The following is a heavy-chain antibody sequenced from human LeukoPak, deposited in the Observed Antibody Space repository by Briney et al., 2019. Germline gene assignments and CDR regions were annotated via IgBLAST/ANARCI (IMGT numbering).Heavy chain of an antibody. CDR2: VHLSGRT. CDR3: AREGGPYRPLDY. Sequence: SETLSLTCGVSGGSISSTNWWTWVRQPPGEGLEWIGEVHLSGRTNYNPSLESRVTVSVDMSENHISLKLTSVTAADTAVYYCAREGGPYRPLDYSGQGTLVTVSS. V-gene: IGHV4-4*02. CDR1: GGSISSTNW. J-gene: IGHJ4*02.